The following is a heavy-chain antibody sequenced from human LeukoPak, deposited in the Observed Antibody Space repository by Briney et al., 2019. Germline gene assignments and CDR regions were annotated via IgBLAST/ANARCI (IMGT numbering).Heavy chain of an antibody. D-gene: IGHD4-17*01. CDR3: ARADHGSDWFDP. V-gene: IGHV6-1*01. J-gene: IGHJ5*02. CDR2: TWYMSKWKT. Sequence: SQTLSPTCAISGDSVSSNSAAWNWIRQSPSRGLEWLGRTWYMSKWKTEYAVSVQSRITIYADTSKNQFSLHLSSVTPEDTAVYYCARADHGSDWFDPWGQGTLVTVSS. CDR1: GDSVSSNSAA.